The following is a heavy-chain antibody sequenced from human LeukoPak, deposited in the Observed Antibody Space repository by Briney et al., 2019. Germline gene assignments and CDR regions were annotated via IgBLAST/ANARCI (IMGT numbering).Heavy chain of an antibody. Sequence: GASVKVSCKASGYTFTGYYIHWVRQAPGQGLEWMGWINPNSGGTHYAQKFQGRVTMTRDTSISTAYMELSRLRSDDTAVYSCARPHDPYIWGSYCFDYWGQGTLVTVSS. CDR2: INPNSGGT. J-gene: IGHJ4*02. V-gene: IGHV1-2*02. CDR1: GYTFTGYY. D-gene: IGHD3-16*01. CDR3: ARPHDPYIWGSYCFDY.